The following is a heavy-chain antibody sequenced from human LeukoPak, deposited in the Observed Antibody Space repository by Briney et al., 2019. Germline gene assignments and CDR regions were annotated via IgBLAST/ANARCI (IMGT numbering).Heavy chain of an antibody. V-gene: IGHV3-30*03. Sequence: PGRSLRLSCAASGFTFSSYGMHWVRQAPGKGLEWVAVISYDGSNKYYADSVKGRFTISRDNSKNTLYLQMNSLRAEDTAVYYCARGGVVSYCSGGDCYPSGLMDVWGKGTTVTISS. CDR1: GFTFSSYG. CDR2: ISYDGSNK. J-gene: IGHJ6*04. D-gene: IGHD2-15*01. CDR3: ARGGVVSYCSGGDCYPSGLMDV.